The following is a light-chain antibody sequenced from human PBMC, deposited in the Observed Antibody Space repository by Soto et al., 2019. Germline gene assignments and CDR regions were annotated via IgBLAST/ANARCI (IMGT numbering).Light chain of an antibody. V-gene: IGLV2-23*01. CDR3: CSYAGSRV. J-gene: IGLJ2*01. Sequence: QSVLTQPASVSGSPGQSITISCTGTNNDVGSYNLVSWYQQHPGKAPKLMIYEGSKRPSGVSNRFSGSKSGNTASLTISGLQAEDEADYYCCSYAGSRVFGGGTKLTVL. CDR2: EGS. CDR1: NNDVGSYNL.